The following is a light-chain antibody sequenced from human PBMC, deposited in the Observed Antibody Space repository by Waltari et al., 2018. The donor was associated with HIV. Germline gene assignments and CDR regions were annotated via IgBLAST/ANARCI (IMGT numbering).Light chain of an antibody. Sequence: QSALTQPASVSGSPGPSITISCTGTTSDVGGYNSVSWYQQHPAKAPKLVIFEVSSRPSGVSNRFSGSKSGNTASLTISGLQAEDEAYYYCSSYTSSDTVVFGGGTKVTVL. CDR3: SSYTSSDTVV. J-gene: IGLJ2*01. V-gene: IGLV2-14*03. CDR2: EVS. CDR1: TSDVGGYNS.